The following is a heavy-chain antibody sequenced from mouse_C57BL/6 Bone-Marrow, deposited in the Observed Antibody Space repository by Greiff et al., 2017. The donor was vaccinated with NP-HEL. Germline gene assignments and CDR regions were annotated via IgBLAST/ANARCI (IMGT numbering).Heavy chain of an antibody. Sequence: QVQLQQPGAELVKPGASVKLSCKASGYTFTSYWMHWVKQRPGQGLEWIGMIHPNSGSTNYNEKFKSKATLTVDKSSSTAYMQLSSLTSEDSAVYYCAREELLRLWFAYWGQGTLVTVSA. V-gene: IGHV1-64*01. CDR1: GYTFTSYW. J-gene: IGHJ3*01. CDR2: IHPNSGST. D-gene: IGHD1-2*01. CDR3: AREELLRLWFAY.